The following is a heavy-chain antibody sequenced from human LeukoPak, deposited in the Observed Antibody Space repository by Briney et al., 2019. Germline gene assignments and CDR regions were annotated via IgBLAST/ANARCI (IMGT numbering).Heavy chain of an antibody. D-gene: IGHD6-13*01. V-gene: IGHV3-30*18. Sequence: GGSLRLSCAASGFTFTSYGMHWVRQAPGKGLEWVAVISYNGSDKSYADSVKGRFTISRDNSRNTLYLQMNSLRAEDTAVYYCAKDLVGSSWSHGFEYWGQGTLVTVSS. CDR2: ISYNGSDK. CDR1: GFTFTSYG. CDR3: AKDLVGSSWSHGFEY. J-gene: IGHJ4*02.